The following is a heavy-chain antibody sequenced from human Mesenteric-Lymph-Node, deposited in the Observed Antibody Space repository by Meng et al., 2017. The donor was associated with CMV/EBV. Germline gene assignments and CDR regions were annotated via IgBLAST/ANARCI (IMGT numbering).Heavy chain of an antibody. CDR3: AKDGAGTAVAGVLNYFDY. CDR1: GFTFDDYA. V-gene: IGHV3-43D*03. D-gene: IGHD6-19*01. J-gene: IGHJ4*02. CDR2: ISWDGGST. Sequence: GESLKISCAASGFTFDDYAMHWVRQAPGKGLEWVSLISWDGGSTYYADSVKGRFTISRDNSKNSLYLQMNSLRAEDTALYYCAKDGAGTAVAGVLNYFDYWGQGTLVTVSS.